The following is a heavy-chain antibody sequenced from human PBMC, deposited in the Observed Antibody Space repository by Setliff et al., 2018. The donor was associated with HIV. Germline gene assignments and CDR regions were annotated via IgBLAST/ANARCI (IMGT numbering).Heavy chain of an antibody. V-gene: IGHV3-72*01. CDR3: ARYFRDGSYNDY. Sequence: PGGSLRLSCAASGFTFSGFEMNWVRQAPGKGLEWVGRTKNRANSYTTEYAASVKGRFTISRDNAKRSLYLQMNSLRGEDTAVYYCARYFRDGSYNDYWGQGTLVTVS. CDR1: GFTFSGFE. J-gene: IGHJ4*02. CDR2: TKNRANSYTT. D-gene: IGHD3-10*01.